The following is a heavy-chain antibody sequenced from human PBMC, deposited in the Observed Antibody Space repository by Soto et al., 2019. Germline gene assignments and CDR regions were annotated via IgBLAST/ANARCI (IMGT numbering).Heavy chain of an antibody. CDR3: ASHSGSSPEGRYYYGMDV. D-gene: IGHD1-26*01. CDR2: IIPIFGTA. Sequence: QVQLVQSGAEVKKPGSSVNVSCKASGGTFSSYAVSWVRQAPGQGLEWMGGIIPIFGTADYAQKFQGRVTSTADESTSTAYMELSSLRSEDTAVYYCASHSGSSPEGRYYYGMDVWGQGTTGTVSS. V-gene: IGHV1-69*12. CDR1: GGTFSSYA. J-gene: IGHJ6*02.